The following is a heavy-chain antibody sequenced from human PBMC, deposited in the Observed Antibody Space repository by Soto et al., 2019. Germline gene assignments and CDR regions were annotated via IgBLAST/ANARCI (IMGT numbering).Heavy chain of an antibody. Sequence: SETLSLTCAVYGGSFSGYYWSWIRQSPGKGLEWIGEVNPTGSTKYNPSLRSRVTISVDTSKNQFSLNLNSVTAADTALYYCARSREQWLVDAFDIWGQGTMVTVSS. V-gene: IGHV4-34*01. J-gene: IGHJ3*02. D-gene: IGHD6-19*01. CDR2: VNPTGST. CDR3: ARSREQWLVDAFDI. CDR1: GGSFSGYY.